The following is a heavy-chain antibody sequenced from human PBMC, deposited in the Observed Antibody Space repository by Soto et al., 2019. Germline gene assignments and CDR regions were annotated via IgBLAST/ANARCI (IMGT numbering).Heavy chain of an antibody. Sequence: GASVKVSCKASGYTFTGYYMHWVRQAPGQGREWMGWINPNSGGTNYAQKFQGRVTMTRDTSISTAYMELSRLRSDDTAVYYCASSTETIVVVPAAIQDADFDYWGQGTLVTVSS. CDR2: INPNSGGT. CDR3: ASSTETIVVVPAAIQDADFDY. J-gene: IGHJ4*02. V-gene: IGHV1-2*02. CDR1: GYTFTGYY. D-gene: IGHD2-2*02.